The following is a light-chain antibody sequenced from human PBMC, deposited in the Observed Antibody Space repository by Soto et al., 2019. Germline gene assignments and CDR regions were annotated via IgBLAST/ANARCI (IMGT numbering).Light chain of an antibody. V-gene: IGLV2-23*02. J-gene: IGLJ1*01. CDR3: WSYGGSDV. CDR2: EVS. CDR1: SSYVGSYNL. Sequence: QSALTQPASVSLSPGQSLTISFTRTSSYVGSYNLVSWYQPHPVKAPKVMIYEVSKRPSGVSNRFSASKSVNTASLTISGLQAEDEADYYFWSYGGSDVFGTGTKLPV.